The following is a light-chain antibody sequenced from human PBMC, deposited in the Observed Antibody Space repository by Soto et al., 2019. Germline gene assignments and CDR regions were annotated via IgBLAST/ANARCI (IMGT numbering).Light chain of an antibody. CDR1: QSVGGN. Sequence: EIVMTQSPATLSVSPGERATLSCRASQSVGGNLAWYQQRPGRAPRLLIYDASTRATDIPARFSGSGSGTEFTRTISSLQSEDFALYYCQQYNNWPLYTFGQGIKLEIK. CDR3: QQYNNWPLYT. J-gene: IGKJ2*01. V-gene: IGKV3-15*01. CDR2: DAS.